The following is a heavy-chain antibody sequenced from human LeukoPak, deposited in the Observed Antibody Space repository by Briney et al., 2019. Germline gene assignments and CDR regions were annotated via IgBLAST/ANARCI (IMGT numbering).Heavy chain of an antibody. Sequence: PSETLSLTCAVYGGSFSGYYWSWIRQPPGKGLEWIGEINHSGSTNYNPSLKSRVTISVDTSKNQFSLKLSSVTAADTAVYYCARLFGYSKHWGQGTLVTVSS. V-gene: IGHV4-34*01. CDR3: ARLFGYSKH. J-gene: IGHJ4*02. CDR2: INHSGST. D-gene: IGHD4-11*01. CDR1: GGSFSGYY.